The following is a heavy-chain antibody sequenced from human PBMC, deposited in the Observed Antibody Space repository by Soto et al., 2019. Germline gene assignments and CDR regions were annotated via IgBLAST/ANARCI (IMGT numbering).Heavy chain of an antibody. CDR1: GFTFSSYW. CDR3: GRDAGRRFDY. D-gene: IGHD6-13*01. CDR2: MNRDGSKK. Sequence: EVQLVESGGGLVQPGGSLRLSCAASGFTFSSYWMTWARQAPGKGLEWVASMNRDGSKKRYVDSVEGRFTISRDNAKNSLFRQMKSLSPDDTAVYYCGRDAGRRFDYWGEGSLVTVSS. J-gene: IGHJ4*02. V-gene: IGHV3-7*01.